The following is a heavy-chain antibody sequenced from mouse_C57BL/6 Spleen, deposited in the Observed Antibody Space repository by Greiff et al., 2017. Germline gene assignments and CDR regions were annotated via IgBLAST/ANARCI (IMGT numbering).Heavy chain of an antibody. V-gene: IGHV1-81*01. D-gene: IGHD1-2*01. CDR1: GYTFTSYG. Sequence: VQLQQSGAELARPGASVKLSCKASGYTFTSYGISWVKQRTGQGLEWIGEIYPRSGNTYYNEKFKGKATLTADKSSSTAYMELRSLPSEDSAVYFCARSTAGNYALDYWGKGTSVTVSS. CDR3: ARSTAGNYALDY. J-gene: IGHJ4*01. CDR2: IYPRSGNT.